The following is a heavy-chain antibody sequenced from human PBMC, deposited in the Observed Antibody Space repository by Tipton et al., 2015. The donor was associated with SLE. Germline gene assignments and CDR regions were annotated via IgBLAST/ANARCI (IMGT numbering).Heavy chain of an antibody. D-gene: IGHD3-3*01. J-gene: IGHJ4*02. CDR2: IYYSGST. Sequence: TLSLTCTVSGGSISSYYWSWIRQPPGKGLEWIGYIYYSGSTNYNPSLKSRVTISVDTSKNQFSLQVSSVTAADTAIYYCARSYYDFWSGSVRGYFDYWGQGTLVTVSS. CDR3: ARSYYDFWSGSVRGYFDY. V-gene: IGHV4-59*07. CDR1: GGSISSYY.